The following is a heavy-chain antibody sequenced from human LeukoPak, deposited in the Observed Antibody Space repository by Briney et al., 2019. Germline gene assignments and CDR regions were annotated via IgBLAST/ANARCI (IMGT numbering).Heavy chain of an antibody. V-gene: IGHV3-74*01. CDR1: GFTFRNHW. J-gene: IGHJ3*02. D-gene: IGHD2-21*02. CDR2: VDGDGSGA. Sequence: GGSLRLSCAASGFTFRNHWVHWVRQAPGKGLVWVSRVDGDGSGASYADFVRGRFTISRDNAKDTLYLQMNSLRAEDTAVYYCVSLVVTADLAFDIWGQGTMVTVSS. CDR3: VSLVVTADLAFDI.